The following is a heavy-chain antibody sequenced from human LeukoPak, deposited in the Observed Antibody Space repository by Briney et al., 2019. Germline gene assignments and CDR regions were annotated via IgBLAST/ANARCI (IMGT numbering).Heavy chain of an antibody. Sequence: PSETLSLTCAVYGGSFSGYYWSWIRQPPGKGLEWIGEINHSGSTNYNPSLKSRVTISVDTSKNQFSLKLSSVTAADTAVYYCARERVPGGCGGGWFDYWGQGTLVTVSS. J-gene: IGHJ4*02. CDR1: GGSFSGYY. D-gene: IGHD3-10*01. CDR3: ARERVPGGCGGGWFDY. CDR2: INHSGST. V-gene: IGHV4-34*09.